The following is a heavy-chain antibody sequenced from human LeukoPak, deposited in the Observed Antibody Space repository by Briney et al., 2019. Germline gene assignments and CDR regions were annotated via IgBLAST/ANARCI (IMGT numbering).Heavy chain of an antibody. J-gene: IGHJ3*02. CDR3: AKDVVVTAIHAFDI. Sequence: GRSLRLSCAASGFTFSSYAMHWVRQAPGKGLEWVAVISYDGSNKYYADSVKGRFTISRDNSKNTLYLQMNSLRAEDTAVYYCAKDVVVTAIHAFDIWGQGTMVTVSS. CDR1: GFTFSSYA. V-gene: IGHV3-30-3*01. D-gene: IGHD2-21*02. CDR2: ISYDGSNK.